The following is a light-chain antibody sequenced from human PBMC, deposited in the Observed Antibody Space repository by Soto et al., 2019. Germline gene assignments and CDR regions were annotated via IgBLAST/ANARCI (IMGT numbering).Light chain of an antibody. Sequence: SALTQPASVSGSPGQSITISCTGTNSDIGVYNYVSWYQQHPGKAPILLIYEVTHRPSGISSRFSGSKSGNTASLTISGLQTDDEASYFCSSFTTSTVVVFGGGTQLTVL. CDR3: SSFTTSTVVV. J-gene: IGLJ2*01. CDR1: NSDIGVYNY. CDR2: EVT. V-gene: IGLV2-14*01.